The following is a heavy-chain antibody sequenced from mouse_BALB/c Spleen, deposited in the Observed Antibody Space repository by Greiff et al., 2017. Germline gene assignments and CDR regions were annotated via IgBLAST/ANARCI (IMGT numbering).Heavy chain of an antibody. D-gene: IGHD2-4*01. J-gene: IGHJ4*01. CDR3: ARSDYGRDSMDY. CDR1: GFTFSSFG. V-gene: IGHV5-17*02. CDR2: ISSGSSTI. Sequence: EVKLQESGGGLVQPGGSRKLSCAASGFTFSSFGMHWVRQAPEKGLEWVAYISSGSSTIYYADTVKGRFTISRDNPKNTLFLQMTGLRSEDTAMYYCARSDYGRDSMDYWGQGTSVTVSS.